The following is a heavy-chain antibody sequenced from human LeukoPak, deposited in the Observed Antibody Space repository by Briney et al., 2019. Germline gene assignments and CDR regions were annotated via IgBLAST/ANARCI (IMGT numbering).Heavy chain of an antibody. D-gene: IGHD5-12*01. J-gene: IGHJ4*02. CDR1: GFTFNSYA. V-gene: IGHV3-23*01. CDR3: AKVVATEKRQEFDY. CDR2: ISGSGGST. Sequence: GGSLRLSCAASGFTFNSYAVGWVRQAPGKGLEWVSAISGSGGSTYYADSVKGRFTISRDNSKNTLYLQMNSLRAEDTAVYYCAKVVATEKRQEFDYWGQGTLVTVSS.